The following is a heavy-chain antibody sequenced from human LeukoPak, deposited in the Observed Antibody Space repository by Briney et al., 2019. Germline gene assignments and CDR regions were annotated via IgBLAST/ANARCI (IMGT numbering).Heavy chain of an antibody. CDR2: IKHDGGEA. D-gene: IGHD3-10*01. V-gene: IGHV3-7*04. CDR1: EFTFNRYW. CDR3: ARDALFGSGRTHLDF. Sequence: GGSLRLSCVASASEFTFNRYWMSWVRQPPGKGLQWVANIKHDGGEAFYVDSVKGRFTISRDNARNLLSLQMNSLTIDDTGVYFCARDALFGSGRTHLDFWGQGTLVSVSP. J-gene: IGHJ4*02.